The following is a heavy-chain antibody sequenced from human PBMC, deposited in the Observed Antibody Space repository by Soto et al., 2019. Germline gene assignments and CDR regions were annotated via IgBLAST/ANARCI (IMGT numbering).Heavy chain of an antibody. V-gene: IGHV4-30-4*01. CDR2: IYYTGST. CDR3: ARDGSAAAGTYYYYGMDV. Sequence: SETLSLTCTVSGGSISSGDYYWSWIRQPPGKGLEWIGYIYYTGSTYYNPSLKSRVTIAVDTSKNQFSLKLSSVTAADTAVYYCARDGSAAAGTYYYYGMDVWGQGTTVTVSS. J-gene: IGHJ6*02. CDR1: GGSISSGDYY. D-gene: IGHD6-13*01.